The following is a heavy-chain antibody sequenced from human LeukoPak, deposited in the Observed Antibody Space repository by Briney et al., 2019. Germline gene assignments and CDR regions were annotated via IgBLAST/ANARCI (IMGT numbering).Heavy chain of an antibody. Sequence: PGGSLRLSCAASGFTFSSYAMSWVRQAPGKGLEWVSAISGSGGSTYYADSVKGRFTISRDNSKNTLYLQMNSLRAEDAAVYYCARAVSDSGGYQAYFDYWGQGTLVTVSS. CDR2: ISGSGGST. CDR1: GFTFSSYA. CDR3: ARAVSDSGGYQAYFDY. D-gene: IGHD2-15*01. J-gene: IGHJ4*02. V-gene: IGHV3-23*01.